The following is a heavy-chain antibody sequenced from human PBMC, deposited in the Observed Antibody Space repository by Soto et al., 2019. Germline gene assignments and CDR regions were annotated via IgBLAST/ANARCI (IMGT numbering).Heavy chain of an antibody. D-gene: IGHD3-3*01. Sequence: ASVEVSCKASRYTIASCGSSWVRQAPGQGLEWMGWISAYNGNTNYAQKLQGRVTMTTDTSTSTAYMELRSLRSDDTAVYYCARDNPSLWDDFWSAPFYYYMDVWGKGTTVTVSS. V-gene: IGHV1-18*01. CDR3: ARDNPSLWDDFWSAPFYYYMDV. CDR2: ISAYNGNT. CDR1: RYTIASCG. J-gene: IGHJ6*03.